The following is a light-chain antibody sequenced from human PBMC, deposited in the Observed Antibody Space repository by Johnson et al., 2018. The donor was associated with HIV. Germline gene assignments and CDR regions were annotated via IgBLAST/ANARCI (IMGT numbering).Light chain of an antibody. CDR3: GTWDSSLSAYV. V-gene: IGLV1-51*01. J-gene: IGLJ1*01. CDR2: DNN. Sequence: ISCSGSSSNIGNNYVSWYQQLPGTAPKLLIYDNNKRPSGIPDRFSGSKSGTSATLGITGLQTGDEADYYCGTWDSSLSAYVFGTGTKVTVL. CDR1: SSNIGNNY.